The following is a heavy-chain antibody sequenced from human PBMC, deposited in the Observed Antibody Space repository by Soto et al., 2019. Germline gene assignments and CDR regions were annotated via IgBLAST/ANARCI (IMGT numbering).Heavy chain of an antibody. J-gene: IGHJ5*02. Sequence: GESRTLACAVSGFTFSDAWISWVRQAPGKGLDWVGRIKSKSDGGTTEYAAPVRGRFTISRDDSKNTLYLQMNSLKTEDTAVYYCTTDLWRIAVVVGSTGYFNPWGQGPPVTVSS. CDR3: TTDLWRIAVVVGSTGYFNP. CDR2: IKSKSDGGTT. D-gene: IGHD2-15*01. CDR1: GFTFSDAW. V-gene: IGHV3-15*01.